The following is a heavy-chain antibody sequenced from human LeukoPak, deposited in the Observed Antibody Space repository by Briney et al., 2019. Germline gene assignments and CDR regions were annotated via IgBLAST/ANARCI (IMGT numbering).Heavy chain of an antibody. D-gene: IGHD1-26*01. CDR1: GFTVSSNY. CDR3: ARGGKAFDY. J-gene: IGHJ4*02. CDR2: IYSGGST. Sequence: GGSLRLSCAASGFTVSSNYMTWVRQAPGKGLEWVSVIYSGGSTFYADSVKGRFTIFRDNSNNTLYLQMNSVRAEDTAVYYCARGGKAFDYWGQGTLVTVSS. V-gene: IGHV3-53*01.